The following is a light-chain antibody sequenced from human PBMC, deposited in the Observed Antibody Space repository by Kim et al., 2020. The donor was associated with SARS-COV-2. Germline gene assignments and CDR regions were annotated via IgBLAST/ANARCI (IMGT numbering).Light chain of an antibody. Sequence: EILLTQFPATLSLSPGDRATLSCRASQSVSVYLAWYQQKPGQPPRLLIHDASTRATGIPMRFSGSGSGTDFTLTISSLEPEDFALDYCQQRLNWPLTFGGGTKVDIK. J-gene: IGKJ4*01. CDR2: DAS. V-gene: IGKV3-11*01. CDR1: QSVSVY. CDR3: QQRLNWPLT.